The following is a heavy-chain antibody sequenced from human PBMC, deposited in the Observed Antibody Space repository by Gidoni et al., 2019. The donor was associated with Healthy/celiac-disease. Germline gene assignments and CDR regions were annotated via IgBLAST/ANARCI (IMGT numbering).Heavy chain of an antibody. CDR3: ARGKRRFGSMGIDY. CDR1: GFTVSSNY. Sequence: EVQLVESGGGLIQPGGSLRLSCAASGFTVSSNYMSWVRQAPGKGLEWVSVIYSGGSTYYADSVKGRFTISRDNSKNTLYLQMNSLRAEDTAVYYCARGKRRFGSMGIDYWGQGTLVTVSS. J-gene: IGHJ4*02. CDR2: IYSGGST. D-gene: IGHD3-10*01. V-gene: IGHV3-53*01.